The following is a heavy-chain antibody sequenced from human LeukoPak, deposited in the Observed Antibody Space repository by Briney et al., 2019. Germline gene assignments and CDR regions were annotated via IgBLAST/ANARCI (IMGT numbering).Heavy chain of an antibody. J-gene: IGHJ3*02. V-gene: IGHV4-31*03. D-gene: IGHD6-25*01. CDR3: AREPRRPFNAFDI. Sequence: KTSQTLSLTCTVSCGSISSGGYYWSWIRQHPGKGLEWIGYIYYSGSTYYNPSLKSRVTISVDTSKNQFSLKLSSVTAADTVVYYCAREPRRPFNAFDIWGQGTMVTVSS. CDR2: IYYSGST. CDR1: CGSISSGGYY.